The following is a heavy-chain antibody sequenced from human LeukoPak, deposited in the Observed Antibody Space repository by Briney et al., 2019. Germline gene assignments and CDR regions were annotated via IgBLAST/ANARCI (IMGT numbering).Heavy chain of an antibody. V-gene: IGHV4-61*02. CDR1: GGSISSGSYY. J-gene: IGHJ4*02. CDR2: IYTSGST. D-gene: IGHD3-10*01. Sequence: PSQTLSLTCTVSGGSISSGSYYWSWIRQPAGKGLEWIGRIYTSGSTNYNPSLKSRVTISVDTSKSQFSLKLSSVTAADTAVYYCASVDADYYGSGSYYLNDYWGQGTLVTVSS. CDR3: ASVDADYYGSGSYYLNDY.